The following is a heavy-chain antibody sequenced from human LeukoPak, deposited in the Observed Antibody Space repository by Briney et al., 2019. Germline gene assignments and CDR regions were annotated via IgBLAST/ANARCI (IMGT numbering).Heavy chain of an antibody. CDR3: AKDTNWGSPSIDY. J-gene: IGHJ4*02. CDR2: IRYDGSNK. CDR1: GFTFSSYG. D-gene: IGHD7-27*01. Sequence: PGGSLRLSCAASGFTFSSYGMHWVRQAPGKGLEWVAFIRYDGSNKYYADSVKGRFTISRDNSKNTLYLQMNSLRAEDTAVYYCAKDTNWGSPSIDYWGQGTLVTVSS. V-gene: IGHV3-30*02.